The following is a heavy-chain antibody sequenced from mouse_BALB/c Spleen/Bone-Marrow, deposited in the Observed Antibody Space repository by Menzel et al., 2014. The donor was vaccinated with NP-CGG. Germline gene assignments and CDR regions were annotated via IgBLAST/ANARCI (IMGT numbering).Heavy chain of an antibody. V-gene: IGHV1-18*01. CDR2: INPNNGGT. CDR3: ARAGYYTFFAY. CDR1: GYTFTDYN. Sequence: EVQRVESGPELVKPGASVRISCKASGYTFTDYNMDWVKQSHGKRLEWIGDINPNNGGTIYNQKFKGKATLTVDKSSSTAYMEPRSLTSEDTAVYYCARAGYYTFFAYWGQGTLVTVST. D-gene: IGHD2-3*01. J-gene: IGHJ3*01.